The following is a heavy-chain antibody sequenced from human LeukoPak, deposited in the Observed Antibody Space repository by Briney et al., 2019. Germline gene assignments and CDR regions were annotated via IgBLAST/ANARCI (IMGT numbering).Heavy chain of an antibody. CDR2: IGSSGSTI. V-gene: IGHV3-48*03. D-gene: IGHD5-18*01. Sequence: GGSLRLSCAASGFTFSSYEMNWVRQAPGKGLEWVSYIGSSGSTIYYADSVKGRFTISRDNAKNSLYLQLNSLRAEDTAVYYCARDSGGYSYGGYNWFDPWGQGTLVTVSS. CDR3: ARDSGGYSYGGYNWFDP. J-gene: IGHJ5*02. CDR1: GFTFSSYE.